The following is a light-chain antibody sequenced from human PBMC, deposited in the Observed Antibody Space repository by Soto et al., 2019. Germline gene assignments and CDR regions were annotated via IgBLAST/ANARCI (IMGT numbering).Light chain of an antibody. J-gene: IGLJ1*01. Sequence: QSVLTQPASVSGSPGQPITISCTATSSDVGSFDSVAWYQHNPGKAPKLMIYDVSNRPSGVSSRFSGSKSGNTASLSISGLQTEDEANYYCSSFTTSSTLVFGNGTKVTVL. CDR3: SSFTTSSTLV. CDR1: SSDVGSFDS. CDR2: DVS. V-gene: IGLV2-14*01.